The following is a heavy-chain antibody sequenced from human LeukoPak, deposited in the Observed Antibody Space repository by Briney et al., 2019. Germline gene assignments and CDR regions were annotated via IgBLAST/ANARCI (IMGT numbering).Heavy chain of an antibody. V-gene: IGHV1-69-2*01. CDR3: ATAERPTVVVPAANDY. CDR1: GYTFTDYY. J-gene: IGHJ4*02. CDR2: VDPEDGET. Sequence: ATVKISCKVSGYTFTDYYMHWVQQAPGKGLEWMGLVDPEDGETIYAEKFQGRVTITADTSTDTAYMELSSLRSEDTAVYYCATAERPTVVVPAANDYWCQGTLVTVSS. D-gene: IGHD2-2*01.